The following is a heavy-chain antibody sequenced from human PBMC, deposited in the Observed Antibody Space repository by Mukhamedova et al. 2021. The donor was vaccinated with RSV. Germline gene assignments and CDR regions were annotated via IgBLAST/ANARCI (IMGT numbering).Heavy chain of an antibody. D-gene: IGHD3-10*01. Sequence: GRGLEWMGMIFPGDADTKYSESFQGQVTISVDTSSSISYLQWDTLKASDSATYYCARGRTPTYGFPFDYWVRVTLVTVSS. CDR2: IFPGDADT. J-gene: IGHJ4*02. V-gene: IGHV5-51*01. CDR3: ARGRTPTYGFPFDY.